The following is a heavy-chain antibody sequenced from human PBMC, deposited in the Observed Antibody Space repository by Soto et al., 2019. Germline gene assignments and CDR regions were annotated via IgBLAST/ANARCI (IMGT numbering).Heavy chain of an antibody. CDR3: ARDTKRRDGYNFDS. CDR1: GFIFTDYS. CDR2: ISNGDETT. V-gene: IGHV3-11*01. D-gene: IGHD5-12*01. J-gene: IGHJ4*02. Sequence: QVQLVESGGGLVEPGGSLRLSCAASGFIFTDYSMTWIRQAPGKGLEWVSYISNGDETTHYADSVKGRFTVSRDNAKKVLLLQMIVLRFDATAVYYCARDTKRRDGYNFDSWCRGALVTVSS.